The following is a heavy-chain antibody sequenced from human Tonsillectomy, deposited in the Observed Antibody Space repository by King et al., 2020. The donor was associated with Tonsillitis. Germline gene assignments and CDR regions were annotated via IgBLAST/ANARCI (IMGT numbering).Heavy chain of an antibody. CDR2: IYPGDSDT. V-gene: IGHV5-51*01. CDR1: GYTFTNYW. Sequence: VQLVESGVEVKKPGESLKISCKASGYTFTNYWIGWVRQIPGKVLEWMGIIYPGDSDTRYSPSFQGQVTISADKSVTTAYLQWRSLKASDTAMYYCASRPDAFDVWGQGTMVTVSS. J-gene: IGHJ3*01. CDR3: ASRPDAFDV.